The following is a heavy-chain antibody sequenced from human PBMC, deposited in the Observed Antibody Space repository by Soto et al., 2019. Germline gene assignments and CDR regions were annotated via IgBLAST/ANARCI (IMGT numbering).Heavy chain of an antibody. D-gene: IGHD2-21*02. Sequence: PGGSLRLSCAASGFTFSSYAMSWVRQAPGKGLEWVSAISGSGGSTYYADSVKGRFTISRDNSKNTLYLQMNSLRAEDTAVYYCAKDPHIVVVTAILDYWGQGTLVTVSS. CDR2: ISGSGGST. CDR1: GFTFSSYA. V-gene: IGHV3-23*01. CDR3: AKDPHIVVVTAILDY. J-gene: IGHJ4*02.